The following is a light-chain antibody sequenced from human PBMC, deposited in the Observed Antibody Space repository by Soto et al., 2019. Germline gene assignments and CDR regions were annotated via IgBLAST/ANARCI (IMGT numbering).Light chain of an antibody. J-gene: IGLJ1*01. CDR1: SSDVGAFNY. CDR2: DVS. CDR3: ASYTTSSTYV. Sequence: SVLTQPASVSGSPGQSIAISCTGTSSDVGAFNYVSWYQQHPGKAPKFMIFDVSSRPSGVSDRFSGSKSGNTASLTISGLQTDDEADYYCASYTTSSTYVFGTGTKVTVL. V-gene: IGLV2-14*03.